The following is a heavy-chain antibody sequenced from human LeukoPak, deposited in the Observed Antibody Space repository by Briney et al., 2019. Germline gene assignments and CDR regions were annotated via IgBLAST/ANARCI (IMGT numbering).Heavy chain of an antibody. D-gene: IGHD6-19*01. J-gene: IGHJ4*02. CDR3: ARADIRAIASSGWYGFDY. CDR1: GYTFTSYG. CDR2: ISGYNGNT. V-gene: IGHV1-18*01. Sequence: ASVKVSCKASGYTFTSYGISWVRQAPGQGLEWMGWISGYNGNTNYAQKFQGRVTMTTDTSTSTAYMELRSLRSDDAAVYYCARADIRAIASSGWYGFDYWGQETLVTASS.